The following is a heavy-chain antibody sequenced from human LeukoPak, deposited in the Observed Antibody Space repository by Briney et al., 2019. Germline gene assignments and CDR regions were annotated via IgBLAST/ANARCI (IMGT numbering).Heavy chain of an antibody. Sequence: GGSLRLSCAASGFTFSSYGMHWVRQAPGKGLEWVAVIWYDGSNKYYADSVKGRFTISRDNSKNTLYLQTNSLRAEDTAVYYCARDVDTAMAFDYWGQGTLVTVSS. CDR2: IWYDGSNK. CDR1: GFTFSSYG. J-gene: IGHJ4*02. V-gene: IGHV3-33*01. D-gene: IGHD5-18*01. CDR3: ARDVDTAMAFDY.